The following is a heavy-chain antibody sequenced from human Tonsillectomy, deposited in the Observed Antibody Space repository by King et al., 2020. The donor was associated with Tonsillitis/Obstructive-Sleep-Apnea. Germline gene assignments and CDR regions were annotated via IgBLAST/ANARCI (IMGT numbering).Heavy chain of an antibody. CDR1: GYTFTGYF. CDR2: INPNSGGT. Sequence: VQLVQSGAEVKKPGASVKVSCKASGYTFTGYFIHWVRQAPGQGLECMGWINPNSGGTNYAQKFQGRVTMTRDTSISTAYMELSRLASDDTAVYYCAMSWTLEWFYGMDVWGQGTTVTVSS. D-gene: IGHD3-3*01. CDR3: AMSWTLEWFYGMDV. V-gene: IGHV1-2*02. J-gene: IGHJ6*02.